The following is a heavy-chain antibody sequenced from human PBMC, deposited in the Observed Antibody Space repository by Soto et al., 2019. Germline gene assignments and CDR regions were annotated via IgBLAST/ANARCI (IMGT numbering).Heavy chain of an antibody. Sequence: SETLSLTCAVYGGSFSGYYWSWIRQPPGKGLEWIGEINHSGSTNYNPSLKSRVTISVDTSKNQFSLKLSSVTAADTAVYYCARGRVVGAPRILVYWGQGTLVTVSS. V-gene: IGHV4-34*01. J-gene: IGHJ4*02. CDR2: INHSGST. CDR1: GGSFSGYY. D-gene: IGHD1-26*01. CDR3: ARGRVVGAPRILVY.